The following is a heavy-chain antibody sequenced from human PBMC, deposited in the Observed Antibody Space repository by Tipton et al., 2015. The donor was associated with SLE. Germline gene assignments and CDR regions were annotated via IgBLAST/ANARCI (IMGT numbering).Heavy chain of an antibody. CDR2: IYYSGST. D-gene: IGHD3-22*01. Sequence: TLSLTCTVSGGSISSDYWSWIRQPPGKGLEWIGYIYYSGSTNYNPSLKSRVTISVDTSKNQFSLKLSSVTAADTAVYYCAREVHYYDSSGYPDYWGQGTLVTVSS. CDR1: GGSISSDY. CDR3: AREVHYYDSSGYPDY. J-gene: IGHJ4*02. V-gene: IGHV4-59*01.